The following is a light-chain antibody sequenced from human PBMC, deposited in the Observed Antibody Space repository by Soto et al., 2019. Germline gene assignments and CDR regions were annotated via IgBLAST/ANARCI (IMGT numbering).Light chain of an antibody. Sequence: EIVLTQSPGTLSLSPGERATLSCRASQSVSSTYLIWYQQKPGQAPRLLIYGASSRATGVPDRFSGGGSGTDFTLTISRLEPEDFAVYYCQQYNGTFGQGTKGDIK. V-gene: IGKV3-20*01. CDR2: GAS. J-gene: IGKJ1*01. CDR1: QSVSSTY. CDR3: QQYNGT.